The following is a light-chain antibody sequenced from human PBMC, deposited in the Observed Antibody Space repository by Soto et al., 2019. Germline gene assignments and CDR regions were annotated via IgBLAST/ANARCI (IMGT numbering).Light chain of an antibody. CDR2: GIS. Sequence: EIVMTQSPATLSVSPGERATLSCRASQSVNSNYLAWYQQKPGQAPRLLIYGISKRATDIPDRFSGSGSGTEFTLTISSLQPEDFALYYCQQCDNWPLITFGQGTRLEIK. CDR1: QSVNSN. V-gene: IGKV3D-15*01. J-gene: IGKJ5*01. CDR3: QQCDNWPLIT.